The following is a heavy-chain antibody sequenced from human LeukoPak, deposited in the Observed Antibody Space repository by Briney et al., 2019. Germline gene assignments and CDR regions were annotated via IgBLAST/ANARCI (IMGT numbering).Heavy chain of an antibody. CDR1: GITFKNYN. Sequence: GGSLRLSCAASGITFKNYNMNWVRRAPGKGLEWVGRIKSKTDGGTTDYAAPVKGRFTISRDDSKNTLYLQMNSLKTEDTAVYYCTTAYCSSTSCYGAFDIWGQGTMVTVSS. D-gene: IGHD2-2*01. CDR2: IKSKTDGGTT. CDR3: TTAYCSSTSCYGAFDI. J-gene: IGHJ3*02. V-gene: IGHV3-15*01.